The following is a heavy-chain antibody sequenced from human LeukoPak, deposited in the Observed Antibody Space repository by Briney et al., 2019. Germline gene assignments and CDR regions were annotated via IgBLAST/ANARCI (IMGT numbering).Heavy chain of an antibody. CDR2: INPNSGGT. D-gene: IGHD2-15*01. V-gene: IGHV1-2*02. CDR1: GYTFTGYY. CDR3: AREWDIVVVVAATGGVNWFDP. J-gene: IGHJ5*02. Sequence: ASVKVSRKASGYTFTGYYMHWVRQAPGQGLEWMGWINPNSGGTNYAQKFQGRVTMTRDTSISTAYMELSRLRSDDTAVYYCAREWDIVVVVAATGGVNWFDPWGQGTLVTVSS.